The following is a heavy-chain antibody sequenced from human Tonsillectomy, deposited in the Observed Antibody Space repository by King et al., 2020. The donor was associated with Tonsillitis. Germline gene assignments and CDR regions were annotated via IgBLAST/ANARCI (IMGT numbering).Heavy chain of an antibody. CDR1: GFTVSSNY. V-gene: IGHV3-66*01. J-gene: IGHJ4*02. CDR3: AREDSSGSFDY. Sequence: VQLVESGGGLVQPGGSLRLACAASGFTVSSNYMSWVRQAPGKGLEWVSVIYSGGSTHYADSVKGRFTISRDNSKNTLYLQMNSLRAEDTAVYYCAREDSSGSFDYWGQGTLVTVSS. D-gene: IGHD6-19*01. CDR2: IYSGGST.